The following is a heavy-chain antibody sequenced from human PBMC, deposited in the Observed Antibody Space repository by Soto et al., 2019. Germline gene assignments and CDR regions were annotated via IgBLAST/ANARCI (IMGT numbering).Heavy chain of an antibody. D-gene: IGHD6-25*01. Sequence: SETLSLTCTVSGGSISNFYWNWIRQPPGKGLEWIGYIYYSGTTSYNPSLKNRVTISVDTSKNQFSLKLSSVTAADTAVYYCARGAYSSAWYFDYWGQGTLVTAPQ. CDR3: ARGAYSSAWYFDY. CDR1: GGSISNFY. J-gene: IGHJ4*02. V-gene: IGHV4-59*01. CDR2: IYYSGTT.